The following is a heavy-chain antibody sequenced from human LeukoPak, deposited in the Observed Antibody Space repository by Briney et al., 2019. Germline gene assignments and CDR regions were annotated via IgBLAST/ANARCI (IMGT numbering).Heavy chain of an antibody. Sequence: SETLSLTCIVSGGSITSGSYFWNWIRQPPGKGLEWIGYIYPRGSTYYNPSLKSRVILSLDKSANQFSLNLSSVTAADTAVYYCARFSPRAMGNYLDFWGQGTLVTVSS. V-gene: IGHV4-30-2*01. CDR2: IYPRGST. J-gene: IGHJ4*02. CDR1: GGSITSGSYF. D-gene: IGHD7-27*01. CDR3: ARFSPRAMGNYLDF.